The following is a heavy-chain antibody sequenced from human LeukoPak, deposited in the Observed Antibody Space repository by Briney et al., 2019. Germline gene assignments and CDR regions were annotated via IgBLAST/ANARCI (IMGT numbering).Heavy chain of an antibody. CDR2: IIPIFGIA. CDR3: ARERMAWISPTRDHYYYYGMDV. J-gene: IGHJ6*02. CDR1: GDTFSSYA. Sequence: SVKLSCKASGDTFSSYAISWVRQAPGQGLEWMGRIIPIFGIANYAQKFQGRVTITADKSTSTAYMELSSLRSEDTAVYYCARERMAWISPTRDHYYYYGMDVWGQGTTVTVSS. D-gene: IGHD5-12*01. V-gene: IGHV1-69*04.